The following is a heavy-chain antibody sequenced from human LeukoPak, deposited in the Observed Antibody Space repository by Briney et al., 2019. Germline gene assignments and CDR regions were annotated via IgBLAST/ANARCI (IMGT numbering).Heavy chain of an antibody. V-gene: IGHV4-34*01. CDR2: INHSGST. D-gene: IGHD3-9*01. Sequence: SETLSLTCAVYGGSFSGYYWSWIRQPPGKGLEWIGEINHSGSTNYNPSLKSRVTISVDTSKNQFSLKLSSVTAADTAVYYCARLLILGQPKSYFDYWGQGTLVTVSS. J-gene: IGHJ4*02. CDR1: GGSFSGYY. CDR3: ARLLILGQPKSYFDY.